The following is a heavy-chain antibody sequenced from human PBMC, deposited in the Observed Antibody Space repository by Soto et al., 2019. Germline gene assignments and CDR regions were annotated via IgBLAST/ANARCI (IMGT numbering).Heavy chain of an antibody. D-gene: IGHD4-17*01. CDR1: GFTFSRYG. J-gene: IGHJ4*02. V-gene: IGHV3-33*01. CDR2: ILADDSDR. Sequence: QVHLVESGGGVVQPGRSLRLSCAASGFTFSRYGMHWVRQAPGKGLEWLAVILADDSDRDYADSVKGRFSISRDNSKNSLYLQMNSLRAEDTAVYYCARDDDFGDNGFEYWGQGPLVTVSS. CDR3: ARDDDFGDNGFEY.